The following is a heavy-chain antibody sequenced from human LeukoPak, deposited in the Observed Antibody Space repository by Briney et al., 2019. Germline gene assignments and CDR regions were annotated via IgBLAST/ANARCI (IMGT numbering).Heavy chain of an antibody. CDR2: MNPNSGGT. V-gene: IGHV1-2*05. Sequence: ASVKVSCKASGYTFTGNYMHWVRQAPGQGLEWMGRMNPNSGGTDYAQTFQGRVTMTRDTSITTAYMELSRLRSDDTVIYFCARGTTYYDDSGSYRSLDSWGQGTLVIVSS. CDR1: GYTFTGNY. D-gene: IGHD3-10*01. CDR3: ARGTTYYDDSGSYRSLDS. J-gene: IGHJ5*01.